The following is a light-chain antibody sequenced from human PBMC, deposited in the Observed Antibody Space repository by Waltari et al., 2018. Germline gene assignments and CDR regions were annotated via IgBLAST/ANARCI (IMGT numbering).Light chain of an antibody. CDR3: QVWDTNSDHLYV. CDR2: DDS. J-gene: IGLJ1*01. CDR1: NIGSQS. V-gene: IGLV3-21*02. Sequence: SYVLTQPPSVSVAPGQTARHTCGGNNIGSQSLHWYQQKSGQAPVMVVYDDSDRPSGIPERFSGSKSGTTATLTISGVEAGDEADYYCQVWDTNSDHLYVFGSGTKVTVL.